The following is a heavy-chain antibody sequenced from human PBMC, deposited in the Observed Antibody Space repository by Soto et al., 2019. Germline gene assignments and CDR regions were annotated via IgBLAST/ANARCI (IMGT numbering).Heavy chain of an antibody. Sequence: PSETLSLTCAVYGGSFSGYYWSWIRQPPGKGLEWIGEINHSGSTNYNPSLKSRVTISVDTSKNQFSLKLSSVTAADTAVYYCGMVTSDYYYYGMDVWGQGTTVTVSS. J-gene: IGHJ6*02. CDR2: INHSGST. CDR3: GMVTSDYYYYGMDV. V-gene: IGHV4-34*01. CDR1: GGSFSGYY. D-gene: IGHD2-21*02.